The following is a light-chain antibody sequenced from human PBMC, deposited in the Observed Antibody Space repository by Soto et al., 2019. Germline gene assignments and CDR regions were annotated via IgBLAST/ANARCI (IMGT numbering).Light chain of an antibody. V-gene: IGLV2-23*01. CDR3: CSYAGSSTWV. CDR1: SSDVGSYNL. J-gene: IGLJ3*02. CDR2: EGS. Sequence: QSALTQPASVSGSPGQSITISCTGTSSDVGSYNLVSWYQQQPGKAPQLMIYEGSTRPSGVSNRFSGSKSGNTASLTISGLQAEDEADYYCCSYAGSSTWVFGGGTKLTVL.